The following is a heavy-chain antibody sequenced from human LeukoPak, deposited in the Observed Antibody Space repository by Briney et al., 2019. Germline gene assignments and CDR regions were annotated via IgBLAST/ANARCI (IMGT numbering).Heavy chain of an antibody. V-gene: IGHV1-69*01. CDR1: GGTFSSYA. CDR2: IIPIFGTA. J-gene: IGHJ4*02. CDR3: ARVYNFVYCSGGICYGLDY. Sequence: SVKVSCKASGGTFSSYAISWVRQAPGQGLEWMGGIIPIFGTANYAQKFQGRVTITADESTSTAYMELSSLRSEDTAVYYCARVYNFVYCSGGICYGLDYWGQGTLVTVSS. D-gene: IGHD2-15*01.